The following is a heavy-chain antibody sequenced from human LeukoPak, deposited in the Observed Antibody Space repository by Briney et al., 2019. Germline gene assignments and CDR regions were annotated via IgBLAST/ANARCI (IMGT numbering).Heavy chain of an antibody. Sequence: GGSLGLSCAASGFTFRNFWMSWVRQAPGRGLEWVANIHPEGNEKYHVESVKGRFTISRDNPKSSLFLQMNSLRAEDTAVYYCAREAARPPAQEFDPWGQGTLVTVSS. CDR2: IHPEGNEK. CDR3: AREAARPPAQEFDP. D-gene: IGHD6-6*01. CDR1: GFTFRNFW. J-gene: IGHJ5*02. V-gene: IGHV3-7*01.